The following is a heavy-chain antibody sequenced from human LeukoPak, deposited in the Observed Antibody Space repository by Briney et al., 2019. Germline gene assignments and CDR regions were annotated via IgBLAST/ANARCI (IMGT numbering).Heavy chain of an antibody. D-gene: IGHD3-22*01. V-gene: IGHV3-48*02. J-gene: IGHJ4*02. Sequence: GGSLRLSCAASGFNSSRYGMNRVRQAPGKGLEWVSYISSSSSTIYYADSVKGRFTISRDNAKNSLYLQMNSLRDDDTAVYYCAREARADSSLYYFDHWGQGTLVTVSS. CDR3: AREARADSSLYYFDH. CDR1: GFNSSRYG. CDR2: ISSSSSTI.